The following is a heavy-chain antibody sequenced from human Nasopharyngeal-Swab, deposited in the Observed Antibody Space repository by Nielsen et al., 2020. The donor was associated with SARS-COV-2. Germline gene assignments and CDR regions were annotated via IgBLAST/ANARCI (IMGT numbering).Heavy chain of an antibody. D-gene: IGHD5-18*01. V-gene: IGHV4-38-2*01. CDR3: ARTDGYSYGYYFDY. CDR2: IYHIGST. Sequence: SETLSLTCAVSGYSISSGYYWGWIRQPPGKGLEWIGSIYHIGSTDYNPSLKSRLTISVDTSKNQFSLKLSSVTAADTAVYYCARTDGYSYGYYFDYWGQGTLVTVSS. J-gene: IGHJ4*02. CDR1: GYSISSGYY.